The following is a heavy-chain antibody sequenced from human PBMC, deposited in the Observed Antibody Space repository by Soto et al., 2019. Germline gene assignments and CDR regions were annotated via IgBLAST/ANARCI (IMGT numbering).Heavy chain of an antibody. Sequence: QVQLVQSGAEVRKPGASVKVSCKVSGYTLTELSMHWLRQAPGKGLEWLGGSDSEDGGSIYAQKFQGRVTMTEDTSTDTAYMELSSLRSEDTAVYYCATGARNYYYYGMDVWGQGTTVTVSS. D-gene: IGHD3-10*01. CDR2: SDSEDGGS. J-gene: IGHJ6*02. V-gene: IGHV1-24*01. CDR3: ATGARNYYYYGMDV. CDR1: GYTLTELS.